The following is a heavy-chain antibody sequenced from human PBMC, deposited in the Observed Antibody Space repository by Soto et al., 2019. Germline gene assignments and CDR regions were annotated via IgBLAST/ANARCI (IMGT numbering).Heavy chain of an antibody. V-gene: IGHV1-46*03. CDR3: AIVKSGLDLVRWFVP. J-gene: IGHJ5*02. Sequence: ASVKVSCKAIGYSFTSHYMHWVRQAPGQGLEWMGTIYPGGVNIGYARKFKGRVTMTKDTSTSTVYMELNSLTSEDTAVYYCAIVKSGLDLVRWFVPWAEATLV. CDR2: IYPGGVNI. D-gene: IGHD1-26*01. CDR1: GYSFTSHY.